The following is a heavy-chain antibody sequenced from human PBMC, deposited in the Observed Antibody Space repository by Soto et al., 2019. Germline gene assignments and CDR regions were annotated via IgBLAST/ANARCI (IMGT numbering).Heavy chain of an antibody. J-gene: IGHJ5*02. V-gene: IGHV3-30*18. CDR1: GFNFSKYA. CDR2: ISGDGSEK. Sequence: PGGSLILSCAASGFNFSKYAMHWVRQAPGKGLESVAVISGDGSEKYYVASVKGRVTISRDNFKNTLSLQMNSLRAEDTAMYYSAKRISIDLGATKGNWFDNWGQGTLVTVSS. CDR3: AKRISIDLGATKGNWFDN. D-gene: IGHD6-6*01.